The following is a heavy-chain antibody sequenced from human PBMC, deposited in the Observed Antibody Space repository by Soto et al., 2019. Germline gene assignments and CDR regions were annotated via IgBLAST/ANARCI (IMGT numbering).Heavy chain of an antibody. CDR3: ARAPYRGANSRDAFDI. J-gene: IGHJ3*02. CDR2: IYYSGST. Sequence: QVQLQESGPGLVKPSQTLSLTCTVSGGSISTEYYWSWIRQPPGKGLEWIGYIYYSGSTYYNPSLKHRVTISVDTSKNQSSLKVYSVTAADTAVYYCARAPYRGANSRDAFDIWGQGTMVTVSS. D-gene: IGHD7-27*01. CDR1: GGSISTEYY. V-gene: IGHV4-30-4*01.